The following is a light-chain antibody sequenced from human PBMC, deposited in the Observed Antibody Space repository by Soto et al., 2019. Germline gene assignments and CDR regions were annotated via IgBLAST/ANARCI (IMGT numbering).Light chain of an antibody. CDR1: QSVSSY. CDR3: QQRSNWPPYT. V-gene: IGKV3-11*01. Sequence: EIVLTQSPATLSLSPGERATLSCRASQSVSSYLAWYQQKPGQAPRLLIYDASNRAPGIPARFSGSGSGTDFTLTISSLEPEDFAVYYCQQRSNWPPYTFGQGTKLDIK. CDR2: DAS. J-gene: IGKJ2*01.